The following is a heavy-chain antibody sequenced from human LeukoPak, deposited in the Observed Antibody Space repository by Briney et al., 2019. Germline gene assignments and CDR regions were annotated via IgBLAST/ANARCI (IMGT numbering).Heavy chain of an antibody. CDR1: GFTFSSYV. Sequence: PGGSLRLSCAASGFTFSSYVMHWVRQAPGKGLEWVAFIRYDGSYKYYADSVKGRFTISRDNSKNTLYLQMNSLRAEDTAVYYCASPREGYYLDYWGQGTLVTVSS. J-gene: IGHJ4*02. D-gene: IGHD5-24*01. CDR2: IRYDGSYK. CDR3: ASPREGYYLDY. V-gene: IGHV3-30*02.